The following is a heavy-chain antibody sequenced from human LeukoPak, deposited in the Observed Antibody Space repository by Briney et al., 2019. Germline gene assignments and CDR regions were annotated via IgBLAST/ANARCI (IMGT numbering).Heavy chain of an antibody. Sequence: GATVKISCKASGYTFTDYYMHWVQQAPGKGLEWMGRVDPEDGETIYAEKFQGRVTITADTSTDTAYMELSSLRSEDTAVYYCATESITIFGVVISSSFDPWGQETLVTVSS. CDR3: ATESITIFGVVISSSFDP. CDR1: GYTFTDYY. D-gene: IGHD3-3*01. J-gene: IGHJ5*02. CDR2: VDPEDGET. V-gene: IGHV1-69-2*01.